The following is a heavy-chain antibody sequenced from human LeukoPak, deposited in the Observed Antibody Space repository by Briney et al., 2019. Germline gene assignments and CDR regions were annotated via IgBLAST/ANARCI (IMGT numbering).Heavy chain of an antibody. Sequence: ASVKVSCKASGYTITNNWMHWVRQAPGQGLEWMGVINPSGTGTSYAQKFQDRITMSRDTSTSTVYMELSRLRSDDTAVYYCAYQQFVGDIDYWGQGTLVTVSS. J-gene: IGHJ4*02. CDR1: GYTITNNW. CDR3: AYQQFVGDIDY. V-gene: IGHV1-46*01. D-gene: IGHD6-6*01. CDR2: INPSGTGT.